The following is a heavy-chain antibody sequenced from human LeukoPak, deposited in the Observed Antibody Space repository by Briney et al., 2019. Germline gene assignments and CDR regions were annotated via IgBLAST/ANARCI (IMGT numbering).Heavy chain of an antibody. CDR1: GFTFSSYE. Sequence: GGSLRLSCAASGFTFSSYEMNWVRQAPGKGLEWVSAIGGSAGTTYYADSVKGRFTISRDNSKDTLYLQMNSLRAEDTAVYYCAKESHDISGWDFDYWGQGTLVTVSS. CDR3: AKESHDISGWDFDY. D-gene: IGHD6-19*01. J-gene: IGHJ4*02. V-gene: IGHV3-23*01. CDR2: IGGSAGTT.